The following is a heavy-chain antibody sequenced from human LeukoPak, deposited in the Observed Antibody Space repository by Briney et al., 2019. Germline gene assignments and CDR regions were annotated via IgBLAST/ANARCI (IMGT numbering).Heavy chain of an antibody. CDR3: AKDRTPNSSGMDV. V-gene: IGHV3-48*04. CDR1: GFTFSSYS. J-gene: IGHJ6*02. D-gene: IGHD4-23*01. CDR2: ISSSSSTI. Sequence: GGSLRLSCAASGFTFSSYSMNWVRQAPGKGLEWVSYISSSSSTIYYADSVKGRFTISRDSAKNSLYLQMNSLRAEDTALYYCAKDRTPNSSGMDVWGQGTTVTVSS.